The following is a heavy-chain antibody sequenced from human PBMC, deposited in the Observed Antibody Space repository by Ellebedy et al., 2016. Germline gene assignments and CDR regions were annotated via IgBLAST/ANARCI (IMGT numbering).Heavy chain of an antibody. J-gene: IGHJ4*02. V-gene: IGHV3-48*02. D-gene: IGHD4-23*01. CDR2: ISSSSSTI. Sequence: GESLKISCAASGFTFSSYSMNWVRQAPGKGLEWVSYISSSSSTIYYADSVKGRFPISRDNAKNSLYLQMNSLRDEDTAVYYCARLVRWDFDYWGQGTLVTVSS. CDR3: ARLVRWDFDY. CDR1: GFTFSSYS.